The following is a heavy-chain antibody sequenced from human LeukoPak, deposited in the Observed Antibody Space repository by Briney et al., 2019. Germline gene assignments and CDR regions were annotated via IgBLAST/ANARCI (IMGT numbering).Heavy chain of an antibody. CDR1: GYSFTSYW. CDR3: ASNLQLELYGMDV. D-gene: IGHD1-1*01. CDR2: IYPGDSDT. Sequence: GESLKISCKGSGYSFTSYWIGWVRQMPGKGLEWMGIIYPGDSDTRYSPSFQGQVTISAEKSISTAYLQWSSLKASDTAMYYCASNLQLELYGMDVWGQGTTVTVSS. J-gene: IGHJ6*02. V-gene: IGHV5-51*01.